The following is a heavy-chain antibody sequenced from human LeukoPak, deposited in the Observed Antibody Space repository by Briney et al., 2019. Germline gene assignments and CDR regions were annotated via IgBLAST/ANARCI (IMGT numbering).Heavy chain of an antibody. J-gene: IGHJ6*02. V-gene: IGHV3-33*01. CDR2: IWYDGSNK. Sequence: GRSLRLSCAASGFTFSSYGMHWVRQAPGKGLEWVAVIWYDGSNKYYADSVKGRFTISRDNSKNTLYLQMNSLRAEDTAVYYCAGESGKGGLLVDYYYYYGMDVWGQGTTVTVSS. CDR1: GFTFSSYG. D-gene: IGHD1-26*01. CDR3: AGESGKGGLLVDYYYYYGMDV.